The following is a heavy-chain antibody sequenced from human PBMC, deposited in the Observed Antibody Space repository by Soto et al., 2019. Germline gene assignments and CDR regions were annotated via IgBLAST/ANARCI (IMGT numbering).Heavy chain of an antibody. Sequence: GGSLRLSCAASGFTFSSYAMSWVRQAPGKGLEWVSAISGSGGSTYYADSVKGRFTISRDNSKNTLYLRMNSLRAEDTAVYYCAKGVTIFGGDYYYYGMDVWGQGTTVTVSS. J-gene: IGHJ6*02. CDR3: AKGVTIFGGDYYYYGMDV. D-gene: IGHD3-3*01. CDR1: GFTFSSYA. V-gene: IGHV3-23*01. CDR2: ISGSGGST.